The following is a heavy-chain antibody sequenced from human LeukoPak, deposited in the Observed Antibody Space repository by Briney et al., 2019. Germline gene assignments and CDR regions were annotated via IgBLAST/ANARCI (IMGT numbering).Heavy chain of an antibody. J-gene: IGHJ4*02. V-gene: IGHV3-48*03. CDR3: PRVFSYYTYSFDY. D-gene: IGHD3-22*01. Sequence: GGSLRLSCAGFGFTFRSYEMNWVRQAPGKGLEWISYISSTGSAIYYADSVKGRFTISRDNAKNSLYLQMNNLRAEDTAVYYCPRVFSYYTYSFDYWGQGTLVTVSS. CDR1: GFTFRSYE. CDR2: ISSTGSAI.